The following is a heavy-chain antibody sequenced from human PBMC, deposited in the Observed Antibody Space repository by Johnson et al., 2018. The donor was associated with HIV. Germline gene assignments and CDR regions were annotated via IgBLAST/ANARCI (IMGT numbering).Heavy chain of an antibody. CDR1: GFTFSSYA. V-gene: IGHV3-30*04. D-gene: IGHD6-19*01. CDR2: ISYDGSNK. CDR3: AKGRERRQWLVQYDAFDI. J-gene: IGHJ3*02. Sequence: QVQLVESGGGLVQPGRSLRLSCAASGFTFSSYAMHWVRQAPGKGLEWVAVISYDGSNKYYADSVKGRFTISRDKSKNTLYLQMISLRAEDTAVYYCAKGRERRQWLVQYDAFDIWGQGTMVTVSS.